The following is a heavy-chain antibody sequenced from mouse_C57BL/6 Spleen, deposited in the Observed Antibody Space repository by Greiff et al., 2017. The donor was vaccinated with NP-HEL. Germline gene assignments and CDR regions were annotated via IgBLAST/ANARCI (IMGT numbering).Heavy chain of an antibody. V-gene: IGHV1-26*01. D-gene: IGHD4-1*01. J-gene: IGHJ3*01. CDR3: AVGGTEFAY. Sequence: EVKLQQSGPELVKPGASVKISCKASGYTFTDYYMNWVKQSHGKSLEWIGDINPNNGGTSYNQKFKGKATLTVDKSSSTAYMELRSLTSEDSAVYYCAVGGTEFAYWGQGTLVTVSA. CDR1: GYTFTDYY. CDR2: INPNNGGT.